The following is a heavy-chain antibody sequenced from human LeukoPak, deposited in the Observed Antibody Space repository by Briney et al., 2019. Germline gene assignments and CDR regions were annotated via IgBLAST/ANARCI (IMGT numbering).Heavy chain of an antibody. J-gene: IGHJ6*03. CDR2: INPNSGGT. V-gene: IGHV1-2*02. D-gene: IGHD3-22*01. Sequence: ASVKVSCKASGYTFTGYYMHWVRQAPGQGLEWMGWINPNSGGTNYAQKFQGRVTMTRDTSISTAYMELSRLRSDDTAVYYCARDVMYYYDSSGYHYSDYYYMDVWGKGTTVTISS. CDR3: ARDVMYYYDSSGYHYSDYYYMDV. CDR1: GYTFTGYY.